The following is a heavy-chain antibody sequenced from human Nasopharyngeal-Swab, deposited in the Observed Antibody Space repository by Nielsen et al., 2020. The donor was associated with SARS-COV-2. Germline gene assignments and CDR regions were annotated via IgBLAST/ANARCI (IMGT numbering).Heavy chain of an antibody. V-gene: IGHV1-69*06. D-gene: IGHD6-13*01. CDR2: IIPIFGTA. CDR1: GGTFSSYA. Sequence: SVKVSCKASGGTFSSYAISWVRQAPGQGLEWMGGIIPIFGTANYAQKFQGRVTITADKSTSTAYMELSSLRSEDTAVYYCARNRIAAAGPLDYWGQGTLVTVSS. CDR3: ARNRIAAAGPLDY. J-gene: IGHJ4*02.